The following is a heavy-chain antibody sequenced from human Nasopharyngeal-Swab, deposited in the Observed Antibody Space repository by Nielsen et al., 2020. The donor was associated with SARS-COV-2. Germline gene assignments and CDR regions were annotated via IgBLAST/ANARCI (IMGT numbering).Heavy chain of an antibody. J-gene: IGHJ4*02. V-gene: IGHV1-18*04. D-gene: IGHD3-10*01. CDR1: GYTFTSYG. Sequence: ASVQVSCKASGYTFTSYGISWVRQAPGQGLEWMGWISAYNGNTNYAQKLQGRVTMNTDTSTSTAYMELRGLRSDDTAVYYCALYYYGSGNYDYWGQGTLVTVSS. CDR2: ISAYNGNT. CDR3: ALYYYGSGNYDY.